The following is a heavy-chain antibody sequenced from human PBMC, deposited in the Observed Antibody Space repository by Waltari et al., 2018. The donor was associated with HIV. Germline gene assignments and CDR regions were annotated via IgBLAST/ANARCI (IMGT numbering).Heavy chain of an antibody. CDR3: VRGRGFTSPMDV. J-gene: IGHJ6*02. V-gene: IGHV1-8*01. CDR2: MNPKSGNT. Sequence: QVQLVQSGAEEKKPGASVKVSCKASGYTFSGYDINWVRQATGQGLEWMGWMNPKSGNTGYAQKFQGIVTMTRNTSIITAYMELRSLRSDYTAVYYCVRGRGFTSPMDVWGQWTTVTVFS. CDR1: GYTFSGYD.